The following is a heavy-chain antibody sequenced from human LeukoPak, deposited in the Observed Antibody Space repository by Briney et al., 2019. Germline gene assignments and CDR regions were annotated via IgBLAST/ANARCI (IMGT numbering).Heavy chain of an antibody. D-gene: IGHD4-23*01. CDR3: VRDAGYGGNSDY. CDR1: GFTFNMYW. Sequence: GGSLRLSCAASGFTFNMYWMTWVRQAPGKGLESVAYINKDGSDKYYVDSVKGRFTVSRDNAKNSLYLQMNSLRAEDTAVYYCVRDAGYGGNSDYWGQGTLVTVSS. J-gene: IGHJ4*02. CDR2: INKDGSDK. V-gene: IGHV3-7*01.